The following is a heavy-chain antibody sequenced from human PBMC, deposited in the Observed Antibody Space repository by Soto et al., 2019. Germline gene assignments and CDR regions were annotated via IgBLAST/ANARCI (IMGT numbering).Heavy chain of an antibody. CDR2: INAGNGNT. CDR3: ASTYSSSSGVGWFDP. Sequence: ASVKVSCKASGYTFTSYAMHWVRQAPGQRLEWMGWINAGNGNTKYSQKFQGRVTITRDTSTSTAYMELSSLRSEDTAVYYCASTYSSSSGVGWFDPWGQGTLVTVSS. J-gene: IGHJ5*02. V-gene: IGHV1-3*01. CDR1: GYTFTSYA. D-gene: IGHD6-6*01.